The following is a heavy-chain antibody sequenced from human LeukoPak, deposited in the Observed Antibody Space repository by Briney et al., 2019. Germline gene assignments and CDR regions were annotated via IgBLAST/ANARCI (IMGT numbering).Heavy chain of an antibody. CDR3: ARGPGGYSYGYYFDY. CDR1: GGSISSYY. Sequence: SETLSLTCAVSGGSISSYYWSWIRQPPGKGLEWIGFFYYSGSTNYNPSLKSRVTISVDTSKNHFSLKLSSVAAADTAVYYCARGPGGYSYGYYFDYWGQGTLVTVSS. D-gene: IGHD5-18*01. CDR2: FYYSGST. J-gene: IGHJ4*02. V-gene: IGHV4-59*01.